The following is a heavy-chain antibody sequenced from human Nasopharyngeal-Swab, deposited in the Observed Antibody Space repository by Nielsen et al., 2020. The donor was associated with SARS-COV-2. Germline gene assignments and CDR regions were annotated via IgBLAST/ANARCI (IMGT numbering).Heavy chain of an antibody. D-gene: IGHD3-3*01. CDR2: IKQDGSEK. V-gene: IGHV3-7*01. J-gene: IGHJ6*02. CDR1: GFTFSSYW. Sequence: GGSLRLSCAASGFTFSSYWMSWVRQAPGKGMEWVANIKQDGSEKYYVDSVKGRFTIFRDNAKNSLYLQMNSLRAEDTAVYYCARGGTYYDFWSGYYNYYYGMDVWGQGTTVTVSS. CDR3: ARGGTYYDFWSGYYNYYYGMDV.